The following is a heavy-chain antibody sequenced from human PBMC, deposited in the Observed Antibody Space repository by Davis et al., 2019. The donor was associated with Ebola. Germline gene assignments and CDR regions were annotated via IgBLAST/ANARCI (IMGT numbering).Heavy chain of an antibody. CDR3: ARGAGGFGPDDY. D-gene: IGHD3-10*01. CDR2: LNPNSGGT. J-gene: IGHJ4*02. V-gene: IGHV1-2*06. CDR1: LYTFTGYY. Sequence: SVPVSCQASLYTFTGYYMHRLRHAPVPALECLGRLNPNSGGTNYAQKLQGRVTMTADTSTTTAYMDLSCLTYDDTAVYYCARGAGGFGPDDYWGQGTLVTVSS.